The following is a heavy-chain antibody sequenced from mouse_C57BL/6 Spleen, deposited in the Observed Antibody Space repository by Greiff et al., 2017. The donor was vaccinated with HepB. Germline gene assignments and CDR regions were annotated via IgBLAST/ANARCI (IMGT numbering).Heavy chain of an antibody. CDR2: INPNYGTT. D-gene: IGHD2-13*01. J-gene: IGHJ2*01. CDR1: GYTFTDYN. Sequence: VQLKQPGPELVKPGASVKMSCKASGYTFTDYNMNWVKQSNGKGLEWIGVINPNYGTTSYNQKFKGKATLTVDKSSSTAYMQLISLTSADSAVYYCARSRGCDSRYFDDWGTGTTLTVSS. V-gene: IGHV1-39*01. CDR3: ARSRGCDSRYFDD.